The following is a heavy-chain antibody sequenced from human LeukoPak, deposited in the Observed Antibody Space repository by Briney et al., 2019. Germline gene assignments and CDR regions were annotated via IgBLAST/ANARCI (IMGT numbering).Heavy chain of an antibody. CDR3: ARGNTRYSSSWYFGWFDP. D-gene: IGHD6-13*01. CDR1: GGSFSGYY. CDR2: INHSGST. Sequence: PSETLSLTCAVYGGSFSGYYWSWIRQPPGKGLEWIGEINHSGSTNYNPSLKSRVTISVDTSKNQFSLKLSSVTAADTAVYYCARGNTRYSSSWYFGWFDPWGQGTLVTVSS. V-gene: IGHV4-34*01. J-gene: IGHJ5*02.